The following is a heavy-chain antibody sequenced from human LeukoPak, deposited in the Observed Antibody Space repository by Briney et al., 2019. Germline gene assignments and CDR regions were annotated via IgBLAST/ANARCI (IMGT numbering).Heavy chain of an antibody. CDR1: GGSFSGYY. J-gene: IGHJ6*03. CDR3: ASQGHHGKIVGTTLSYFYMDV. CDR2: INHSGST. D-gene: IGHD1-26*01. Sequence: SETLSLTCAVYGGSFSGYYWSWIRQPPGKGLEWIGEINHSGSTNYNPSFKSRVTISVDTSKNQFSLKLSSVTAADTAFYYCASQGHHGKIVGTTLSYFYMDVWGKGTTVTVSS. V-gene: IGHV4-34*01.